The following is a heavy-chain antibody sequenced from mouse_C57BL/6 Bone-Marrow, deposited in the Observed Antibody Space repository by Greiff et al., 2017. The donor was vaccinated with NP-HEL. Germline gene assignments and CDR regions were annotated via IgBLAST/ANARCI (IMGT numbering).Heavy chain of an antibody. CDR2: INPYNGGT. J-gene: IGHJ1*03. CDR3: ARDYYSTGWYFDV. V-gene: IGHV1-19*01. Sequence: VQLQQSGPVLVKPGASVKMSCKASGYTFTDYYMNWVKQSHGKSLEWIGVINPYNGGTSYNQKFKGKATLTVDKSSSTAYMELNSLTSEDSAVYYCARDYYSTGWYFDVWGTGTTVTVSS. D-gene: IGHD1-1*01. CDR1: GYTFTDYY.